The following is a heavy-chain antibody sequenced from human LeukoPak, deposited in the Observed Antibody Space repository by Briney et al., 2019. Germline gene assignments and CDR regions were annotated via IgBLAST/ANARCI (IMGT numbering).Heavy chain of an antibody. CDR2: IYSGGST. J-gene: IGHJ6*03. CDR3: ASRGFASGYCSRNSCYDYYFYYMDV. V-gene: IGHV4-61*02. CDR1: GASISSGTYY. D-gene: IGHD2-2*03. Sequence: TSQTLSLTCTVSGASISSGTYYFTWIRQPAGKGLEWIGRIYSGGSTYYNPSRKSRVTISLDTSKNQFSLKLSSVAAADTAVYYCASRGFASGYCSRNSCYDYYFYYMDVWGKGTTVTVSS.